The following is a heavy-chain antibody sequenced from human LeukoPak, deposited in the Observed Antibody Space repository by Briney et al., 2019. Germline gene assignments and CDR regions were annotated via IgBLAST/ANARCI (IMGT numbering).Heavy chain of an antibody. CDR2: IKKDGSEK. V-gene: IGHV3-7*01. J-gene: IGHJ6*04. CDR3: AELGITMIGGV. Sequence: GGSLRLSCAASGFTFSNYAMNWVRQAPGKGLEWVANIKKDGSEKYYVDSVKGRFTISRDNAKTSLYLQMNSLRAEDTAVYYCAELGITMIGGVWGKGTTVTISS. CDR1: GFTFSNYA. D-gene: IGHD3-10*02.